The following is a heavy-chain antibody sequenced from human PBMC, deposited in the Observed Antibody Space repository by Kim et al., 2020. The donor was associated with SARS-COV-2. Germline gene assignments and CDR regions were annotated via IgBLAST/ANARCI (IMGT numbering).Heavy chain of an antibody. J-gene: IGHJ6*02. CDR3: EQDGAYGSGSYTYLYYYGMDF. D-gene: IGHD3-10*01. Sequence: GGSLRLSCAASGFTFSSYGMHWVRQAPGKGLEWVAVISYDGSNKYYADSVKGRFTISRDNSKNTLYQQMNSLRAEDTAVYYCEQDGAYGSGSYTYLYYYGMDFWGQGTTVTVSS. CDR2: ISYDGSNK. CDR1: GFTFSSYG. V-gene: IGHV3-30*18.